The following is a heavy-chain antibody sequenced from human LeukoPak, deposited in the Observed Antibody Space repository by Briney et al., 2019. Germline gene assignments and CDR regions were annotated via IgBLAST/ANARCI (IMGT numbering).Heavy chain of an antibody. CDR3: AHSVDTAMVNAFDI. D-gene: IGHD5-18*01. V-gene: IGHV2-5*01. J-gene: IGHJ3*02. CDR2: IYWNDEK. CDR1: GFARRTGGVG. Sequence: ESGPTLVKPTQTLTLTCTFSGFARRTGGVGVGWIRQPPGKALEWLSLIYWNDEKRYSPALKSRQTITKETSKNQVFLTMTNMDPVDTPTYYCAHSVDTAMVNAFDIWGQGTMVTVSS.